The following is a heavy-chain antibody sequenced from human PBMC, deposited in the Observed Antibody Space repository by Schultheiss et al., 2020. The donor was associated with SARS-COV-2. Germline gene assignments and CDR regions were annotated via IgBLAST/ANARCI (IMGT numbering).Heavy chain of an antibody. CDR3: AREIAAAGSYGMDV. CDR1: GFTFSDYY. D-gene: IGHD6-13*01. V-gene: IGHV3-11*04. CDR2: ISSSGSTI. J-gene: IGHJ6*02. Sequence: GGSLRLSCAASGFTFSDYYMSWIRQAPGKGLEWVSYISSSGSTIYYADSVKGRFTISRDNSKNTLYLQMNSLRAEDTAVYYCAREIAAAGSYGMDVWGQGTTVTVSS.